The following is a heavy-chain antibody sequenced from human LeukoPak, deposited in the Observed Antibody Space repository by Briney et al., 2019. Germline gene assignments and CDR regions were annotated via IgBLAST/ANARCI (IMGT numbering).Heavy chain of an antibody. CDR1: GGSISPYY. CDR2: IYYSGST. V-gene: IGHV4-59*01. D-gene: IGHD2-15*01. J-gene: IGHJ3*02. CDR3: ARDASAGYCSGGSCYSGVPFDI. Sequence: SETLSLTCTVSGGSISPYYWSWIRQPPGKGLEWIGYIYYSGSTNYNPSLKSRVTISVDTSKNQFSLKLSSVTAADTAVYYCARDASAGYCSGGSCYSGVPFDIWGQGTMVTVSS.